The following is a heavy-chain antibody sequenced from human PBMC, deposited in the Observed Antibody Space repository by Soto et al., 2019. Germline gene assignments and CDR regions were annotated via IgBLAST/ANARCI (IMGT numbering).Heavy chain of an antibody. J-gene: IGHJ4*02. CDR1: GFTFSSYA. D-gene: IGHD6-19*01. V-gene: IGHV3-23*01. CDR3: AKVLGGRVAVAGTCDY. CDR2: ISGSGGST. Sequence: GGSLRLSCAASGFTFSSYAMSWVRQAPGKGLEWVSAISGSGGSTYYADSVKGRFTISRDNSKNTLYLQMNSLRAEDTAVYYCAKVLGGRVAVAGTCDYWGQGTLVTVSS.